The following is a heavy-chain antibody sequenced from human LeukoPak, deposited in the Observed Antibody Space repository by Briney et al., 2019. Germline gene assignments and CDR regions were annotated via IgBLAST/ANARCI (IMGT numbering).Heavy chain of an antibody. V-gene: IGHV1-18*01. CDR1: GYTFTNYA. CDR2: INTNNGNT. CDR3: AREREETYGSGSYTFDH. Sequence: ASVKVSCKASGYTFTNYAFSWVRQAPGQGLEWMGWINTNNGNTNYVKRLQGRITMTTDTSTSTAYMELRSLRSDDTAVYYCAREREETYGSGSYTFDHWGQGTLVTVSS. J-gene: IGHJ4*02. D-gene: IGHD3-10*01.